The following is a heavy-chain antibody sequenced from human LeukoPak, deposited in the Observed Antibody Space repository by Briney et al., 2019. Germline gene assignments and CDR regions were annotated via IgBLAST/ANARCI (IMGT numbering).Heavy chain of an antibody. D-gene: IGHD6-19*01. CDR1: GFTFSNAW. J-gene: IGHJ4*02. CDR2: IKSKTDGGTT. V-gene: IGHV3-15*01. CDR3: TTDHPWGYSSGWYQADY. Sequence: GSLRLSCAASGFTFSNAWMSWVRQAPGKGLEWVGRIKSKTDGGTTDYAAPVKGRFTISRDDSKNTLYLQMNSLKTEDTAVYYCTTDHPWGYSSGWYQADYWGQGTLVTVSS.